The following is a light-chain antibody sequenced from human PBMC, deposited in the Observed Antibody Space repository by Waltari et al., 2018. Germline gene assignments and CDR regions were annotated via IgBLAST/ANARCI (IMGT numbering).Light chain of an antibody. J-gene: IGKJ1*01. CDR3: MQALQTLWT. Sequence: DIVMTQSPLSLPVTPGEPPSLSCRYLQSLLHSNGYNYLDWYLQKPGQSPQLLIYLGSNRASGVPDRFSGSGSGTDFTLKISRVEAEDVGVYYCMQALQTLWTFGQGTKVEIK. CDR1: QSLLHSNGYNY. CDR2: LGS. V-gene: IGKV2-28*01.